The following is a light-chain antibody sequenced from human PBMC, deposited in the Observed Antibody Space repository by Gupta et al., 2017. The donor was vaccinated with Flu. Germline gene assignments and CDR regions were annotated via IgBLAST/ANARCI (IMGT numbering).Light chain of an antibody. CDR2: GAS. CDR3: RQDDNFPRT. CDR1: QGIRNE. V-gene: IGKV1-6*01. Sequence: AIQMTQSPSSLSASVGDRVTITCRATQGIRNELAWYQQKPGRAPKLLIYGASNLQSGVPSRFSGSGSGTDFTLIISSLRPEDFATYYCRQDDNFPRTFGQGTKVEIK. J-gene: IGKJ1*01.